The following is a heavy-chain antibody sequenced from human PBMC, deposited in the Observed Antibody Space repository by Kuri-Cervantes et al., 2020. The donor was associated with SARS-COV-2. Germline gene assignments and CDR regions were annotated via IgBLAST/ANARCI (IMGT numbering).Heavy chain of an antibody. CDR1: GGSISSSTYF. CDR2: ISYRANT. Sequence: SETLSLTCTVSGGSISSSTYFWGWIRQPPGKGLEWIGTISYRANTYYNPSLRSRITMDVDTSKNQFSLNLNSVAAADTAVYYCARIHGDYYYYMDVWGKGTTVTGSS. D-gene: IGHD5-18*01. CDR3: ARIHGDYYYYMDV. J-gene: IGHJ6*03. V-gene: IGHV4-39*01.